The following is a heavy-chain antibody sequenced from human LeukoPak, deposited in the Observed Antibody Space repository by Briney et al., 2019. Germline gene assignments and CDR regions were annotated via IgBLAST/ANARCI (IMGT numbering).Heavy chain of an antibody. J-gene: IGHJ4*02. D-gene: IGHD2-21*02. CDR2: IRDSGGGT. Sequence: GGSLRLSCVAPGFTFSTYAMSGGRQAPGKGLEWVSCIRDSGGGTYYADSVQGRFTISRDNSKDTLYLQMNSLRAEDTAVYYCVKSPAYCGGDSYSDYWGQGTLVTVSS. V-gene: IGHV3-23*01. CDR1: GFTFSTYA. CDR3: VKSPAYCGGDSYSDY.